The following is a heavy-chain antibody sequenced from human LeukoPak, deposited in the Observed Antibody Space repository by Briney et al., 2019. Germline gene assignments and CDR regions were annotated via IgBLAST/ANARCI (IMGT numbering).Heavy chain of an antibody. CDR2: INHSGST. J-gene: IGHJ6*02. D-gene: IGHD3-9*01. CDR3: ARHGRYFDWLNYYYYYGMDV. CDR1: GGSFSGYY. V-gene: IGHV4-34*01. Sequence: PSETLSLTCAVYGGSFSGYYWSWIRQPPGKGLEWIGEINHSGSTNYNPSLKSRVTISVDTSKNQFSLKLSSVTAADTAVYYCARHGRYFDWLNYYYYYGMDVWGQGTTVTVSS.